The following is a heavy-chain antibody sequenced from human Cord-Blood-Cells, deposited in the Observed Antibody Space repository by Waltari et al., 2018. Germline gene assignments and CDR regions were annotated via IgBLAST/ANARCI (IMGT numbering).Heavy chain of an antibody. Sequence: QVQLVQSGAEVKKPGASVTVSCKASGYTFPGYYMHWVRPAPGQGLEWMGWINPNSGGTNYAQKFQGRVTMTRDTSISTAYMELSRLRSDDTAVYYCARGLSQQLVLDAFDIWGQGTMVTVSS. CDR1: GYTFPGYY. CDR3: ARGLSQQLVLDAFDI. J-gene: IGHJ3*02. D-gene: IGHD6-13*01. V-gene: IGHV1-2*02. CDR2: INPNSGGT.